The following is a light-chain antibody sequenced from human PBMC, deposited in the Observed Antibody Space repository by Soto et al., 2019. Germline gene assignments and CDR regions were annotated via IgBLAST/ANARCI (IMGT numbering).Light chain of an antibody. CDR3: QQYSSYWT. Sequence: DIQMTQSPSTLSASVGDRVTITCRASQSISSWLAWYQQKPGKAPKFLIYDASILESGVPSRFSGSGSGTEFTLTISSLQPDDFATYYCQQYSSYWTFGQGTKVEIK. CDR1: QSISSW. V-gene: IGKV1-5*01. J-gene: IGKJ1*01. CDR2: DAS.